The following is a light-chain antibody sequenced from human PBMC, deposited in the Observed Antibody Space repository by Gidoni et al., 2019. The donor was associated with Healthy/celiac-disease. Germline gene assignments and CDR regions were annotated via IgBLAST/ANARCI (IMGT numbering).Light chain of an antibody. CDR2: RNN. CDR3: AAWDDSLSGYV. J-gene: IGLJ1*01. V-gene: IGLV1-47*01. Sequence: QSVLTHPPSASGTPGQRVTIPCSGSSSNIGSNYVYWYQQLPGTAPKLLIYRNNQRPSGVPDRFSGSKSGTSASLAISGLRSEDEADYYCAAWDDSLSGYVFGTGTKVTVL. CDR1: SSNIGSNY.